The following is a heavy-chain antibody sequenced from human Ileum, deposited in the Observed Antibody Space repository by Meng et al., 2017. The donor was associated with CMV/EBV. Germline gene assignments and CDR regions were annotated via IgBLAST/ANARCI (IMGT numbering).Heavy chain of an antibody. Sequence: GESLKISCAASGFTFSDYYMIWVRQAPGKGLEWISYISSASSTIYYADSVKGRFTISRDNAKNSLYLQMNSLRVEDTAVYYCAKGSGYLIDYWGQGTLVTVSS. CDR3: AKGSGYLIDY. J-gene: IGHJ4*02. CDR2: ISSASSTI. CDR1: GFTFSDYY. D-gene: IGHD3-3*01. V-gene: IGHV3-11*04.